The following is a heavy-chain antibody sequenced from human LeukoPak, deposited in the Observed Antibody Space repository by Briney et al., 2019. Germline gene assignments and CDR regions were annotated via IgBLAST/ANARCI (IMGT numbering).Heavy chain of an antibody. V-gene: IGHV3-23*01. Sequence: GGSLRLSCAASGFTFRNYAMSWVRQAPGKGLEWVSAVSSSGGGTYFAASVKGRSTISRDNSKNTLYLQMNSLRAEDTAVYYCAKEFDSSGFFDCWGQGTLVTVSS. CDR2: VSSSGGGT. J-gene: IGHJ4*02. D-gene: IGHD3-22*01. CDR3: AKEFDSSGFFDC. CDR1: GFTFRNYA.